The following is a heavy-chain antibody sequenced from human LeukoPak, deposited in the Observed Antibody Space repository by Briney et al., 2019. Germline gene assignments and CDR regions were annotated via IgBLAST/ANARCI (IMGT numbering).Heavy chain of an antibody. D-gene: IGHD5-18*01. CDR2: ISYDGSNK. CDR1: GFTFSSYA. Sequence: GGSLRLSCAASGFTFSSYAMHWVRHAPGKGLEWVAVISYDGSNKYYADSVKGRFTISRDNAKNTLYLQMNSLRAEDTAVYYCARRGYNYGAFDYWGQGTLVTVSS. J-gene: IGHJ4*02. V-gene: IGHV3-30-3*01. CDR3: ARRGYNYGAFDY.